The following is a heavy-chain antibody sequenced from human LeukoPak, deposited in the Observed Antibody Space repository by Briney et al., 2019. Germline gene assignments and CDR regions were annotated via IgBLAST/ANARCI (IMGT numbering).Heavy chain of an antibody. CDR2: ISAYNGNT. Sequence: ASVKVSCKASGYTFTSYGISWVRQAPGQGLEWMGWISAYNGNTNYAQKLQGRVTMTTDTSTSTAYMELRSLRSDDTAVYYCASGSIAARLGNAFDIWGQGTMVTVSS. D-gene: IGHD6-6*01. V-gene: IGHV1-18*01. CDR3: ASGSIAARLGNAFDI. J-gene: IGHJ3*02. CDR1: GYTFTSYG.